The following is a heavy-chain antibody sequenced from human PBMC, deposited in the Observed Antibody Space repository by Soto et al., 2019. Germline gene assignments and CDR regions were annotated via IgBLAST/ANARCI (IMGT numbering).Heavy chain of an antibody. Sequence: PGGSLRLSCEGSGFTFSDYYISWIRQAPGKGLEWISYSSNSGTFSRYADSVKGRFSISRDNTKNLLYLQMNSLRVEDTAVYYCARSGDNYNRLDYWGQGTPVTVSS. J-gene: IGHJ4*02. D-gene: IGHD1-1*01. CDR2: SSNSGTFS. CDR1: GFTFSDYY. CDR3: ARSGDNYNRLDY. V-gene: IGHV3-11*06.